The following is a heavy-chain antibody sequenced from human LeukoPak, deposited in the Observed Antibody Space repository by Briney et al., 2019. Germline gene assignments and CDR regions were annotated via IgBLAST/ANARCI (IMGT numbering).Heavy chain of an antibody. D-gene: IGHD1-26*01. Sequence: SETLSLTCTVSGGSISSYYWSWIRQPPGKGLEWIGYIYTSGSTNYNPSLKSRVTISVDTSKNQFSLKLSSVTAADTAVYYCARQGYPGIVEAYFDYWGQGTLVTVSS. CDR1: GGSISSYY. CDR3: ARQGYPGIVEAYFDY. J-gene: IGHJ4*02. V-gene: IGHV4-4*09. CDR2: IYTSGST.